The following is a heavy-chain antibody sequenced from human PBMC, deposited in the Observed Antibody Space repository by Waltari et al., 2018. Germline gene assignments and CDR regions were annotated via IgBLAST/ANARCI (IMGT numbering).Heavy chain of an antibody. CDR1: GYTFTSYD. Sequence: QVQLVQSGAEVKKPGASVKVSCKASGYTFTSYDINWVRQATGQGLEGMGWMNTTMVNTGEARKFPGRVTITRNTSISPAYMELSSLRSEDTAVYYGARGLKELSSPGGMDVWGQGTTVTVSS. CDR2: MNTTMVNT. CDR3: ARGLKELSSPGGMDV. J-gene: IGHJ6*02. D-gene: IGHD3-16*02. V-gene: IGHV1-8*03.